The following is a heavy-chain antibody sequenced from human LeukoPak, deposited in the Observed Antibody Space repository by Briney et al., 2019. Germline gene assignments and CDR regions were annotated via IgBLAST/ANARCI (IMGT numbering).Heavy chain of an antibody. J-gene: IGHJ6*02. Sequence: TGGSLRLSCAASGFTVSSNYMSWVRQAPGKGLEWVSVIYSGGSTYYADSVKGRFTISRDNSKNTLYLQMNSLRAEDTAVYYCARVSEYCSSTSCYDYYYGMDVWGQGTTVTVSS. CDR3: ARVSEYCSSTSCYDYYYGMDV. V-gene: IGHV3-66*01. D-gene: IGHD2-2*01. CDR1: GFTVSSNY. CDR2: IYSGGST.